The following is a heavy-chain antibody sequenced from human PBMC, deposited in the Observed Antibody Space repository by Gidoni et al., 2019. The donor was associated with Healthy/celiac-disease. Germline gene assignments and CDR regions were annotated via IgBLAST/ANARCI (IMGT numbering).Heavy chain of an antibody. Sequence: QVQLQESGPGLVKPSETLSLTCTVSGGSVSSDSYYWSWIRQPPGKGLEWIGYIYYSGSTNYNPSLKSRVTISVDTSKNQFSLKLSSVTAADTAVYYCARARTEYYDILTGYFGWFDPWGQGTLVTVSS. CDR2: IYYSGST. CDR1: GGSVSSDSYY. J-gene: IGHJ5*02. CDR3: ARARTEYYDILTGYFGWFDP. D-gene: IGHD3-9*01. V-gene: IGHV4-61*01.